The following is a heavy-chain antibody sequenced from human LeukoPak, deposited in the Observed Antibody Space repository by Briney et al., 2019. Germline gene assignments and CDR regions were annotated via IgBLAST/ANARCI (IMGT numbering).Heavy chain of an antibody. V-gene: IGHV4-4*02. Sequence: SETLSLTCGVSGGSIDSTNYWSWVRQAPGKGLEWIGEIAHDGTRNYNSSLRSRVAMSFDRANNYFSLSLTAVTAADTALYYCTRESRPFCPFAFWGQGVLVTVSS. J-gene: IGHJ4*02. CDR3: TRESRPFCPFAF. CDR2: IAHDGTR. CDR1: GGSIDSTNY. D-gene: IGHD2-2*01.